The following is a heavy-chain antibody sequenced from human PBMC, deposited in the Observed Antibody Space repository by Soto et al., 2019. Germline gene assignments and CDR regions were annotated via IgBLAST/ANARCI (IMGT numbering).Heavy chain of an antibody. D-gene: IGHD5-18*01. CDR3: ARMATAMATGSY. V-gene: IGHV3-21*01. J-gene: IGHJ4*02. Sequence: PGGSLRLSCAASGFTFSSYSMNWVRQAPGKGLEWVSSISSSSSYIYYADSVKGRFTISRDNAKNSLYLQMNSLRAEDTAVYYCARMATAMATGSYWGQGTLVTVSS. CDR2: ISSSSSYI. CDR1: GFTFSSYS.